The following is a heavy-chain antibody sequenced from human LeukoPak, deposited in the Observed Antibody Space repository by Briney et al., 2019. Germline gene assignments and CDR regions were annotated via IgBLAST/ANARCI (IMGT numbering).Heavy chain of an antibody. V-gene: IGHV1-2*02. Sequence: GASVKVSCKASGYTFTYYYIHWVRQAPGQGLEWKGWINPHSGGTNYVQRFQGRVTMTRDASITTAYMELSRLSSDDTAVYYCARDMGHSGYADYWGQGTLVTVSS. CDR3: ARDMGHSGYADY. CDR1: GYTFTYYY. J-gene: IGHJ4*02. CDR2: INPHSGGT. D-gene: IGHD5-12*01.